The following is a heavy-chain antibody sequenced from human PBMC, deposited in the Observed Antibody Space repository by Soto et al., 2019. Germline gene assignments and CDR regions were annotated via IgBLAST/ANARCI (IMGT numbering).Heavy chain of an antibody. J-gene: IGHJ6*03. CDR3: ARGPYYDLIWNYYYMDV. V-gene: IGHV4-59*08. CDR1: GGSISGHY. CDR2: MYYSGST. Sequence: QVQLQESGPGLVKPSETLSLSCRVSGGSISGHYWSWVRQTPGKGLEWIGYMYYSGSTNYNPSPKSRVTISVDTSKNHFSLRLTSVTAADTAVYYCARGPYYDLIWNYYYMDVWGKGTTVTVSS. D-gene: IGHD3-16*01.